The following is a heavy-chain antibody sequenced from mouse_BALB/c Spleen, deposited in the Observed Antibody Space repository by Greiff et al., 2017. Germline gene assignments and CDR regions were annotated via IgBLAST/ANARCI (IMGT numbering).Heavy chain of an antibody. CDR2: ISDGGSYT. CDR3: AREGDYYGSCFAY. V-gene: IGHV5-4*02. D-gene: IGHD1-1*01. Sequence: EVQGVESGGGLVKPGGSLKLSCAASGFTFSDYYMYWVRQTPEKRLEWVATISDGGSYTYYPDSVKGRFTISRDNAKNNLYLQMSSLTTEDPAMYYCAREGDYYGSCFAYWGQGTLVTVSA. CDR1: GFTFSDYY. J-gene: IGHJ3*01.